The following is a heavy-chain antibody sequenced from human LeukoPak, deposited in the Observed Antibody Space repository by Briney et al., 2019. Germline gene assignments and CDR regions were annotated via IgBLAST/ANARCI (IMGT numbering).Heavy chain of an antibody. CDR1: GFTFSSYW. J-gene: IGHJ4*02. CDR3: ARGSEQWVVGSLFDY. D-gene: IGHD6-19*01. CDR2: IKSDGSST. Sequence: GGSLRLSCAASGFTFSSYWMHWVRQAPGKGLVWVSRIKSDGSSTTNADSVKGRFTISRDNVKNTLYLQMNSLRAEDTAVYYCARGSEQWVVGSLFDYWGQGTLVTVSS. V-gene: IGHV3-74*03.